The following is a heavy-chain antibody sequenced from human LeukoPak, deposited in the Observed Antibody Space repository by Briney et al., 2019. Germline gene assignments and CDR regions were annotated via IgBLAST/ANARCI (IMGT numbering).Heavy chain of an antibody. CDR2: IGGRGDST. CDR3: AKRGDRSGYPAYFDY. V-gene: IGHV3-23*01. CDR1: GFTFSTYA. Sequence: GGSLRLSCAASGFTFSTYAMTWVRQAPGKGLEWVSSIGGRGDSTYYADSVKGRFTISRDNSKNTLYLQMNSLRVEDTAVYYCAKRGDRSGYPAYFDYWGQGTLVTVSS. J-gene: IGHJ4*02. D-gene: IGHD3-22*01.